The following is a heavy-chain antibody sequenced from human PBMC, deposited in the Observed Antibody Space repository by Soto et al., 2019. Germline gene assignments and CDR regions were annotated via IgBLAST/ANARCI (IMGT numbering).Heavy chain of an antibody. Sequence: HVQLVQSGAEVKQPGASVKVSCEASGYTFTSNDINWVRQATGQGLEWMGWLKPNSGDTGYAQKFQARVIMNRNTYINADCMELSSLASDDTAVYFCARWGSERAYGAYVGPGEYDHCGQGTLVSVSS. CDR2: LKPNSGDT. CDR1: GYTFTSND. CDR3: ARWGSERAYGAYVGPGEYDH. D-gene: IGHD4-17*01. V-gene: IGHV1-8*01. J-gene: IGHJ4*02.